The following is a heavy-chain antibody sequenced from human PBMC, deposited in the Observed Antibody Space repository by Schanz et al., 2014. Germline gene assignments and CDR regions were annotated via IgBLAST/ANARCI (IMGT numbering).Heavy chain of an antibody. CDR1: GFTFSDYW. Sequence: EVQLLESGGGLVQPGGSLRLSCAASGFTFSDYWMSWVRQAPGKGLEWVSALSEGGGGTHYADSVRGRFTISRDNSKNTLYLQMNSLRAEDTAVYYCAKGRFGELSAFDIWGQGTMVTVSS. CDR3: AKGRFGELSAFDI. CDR2: LSEGGGGT. D-gene: IGHD3-10*01. V-gene: IGHV3-23*01. J-gene: IGHJ3*02.